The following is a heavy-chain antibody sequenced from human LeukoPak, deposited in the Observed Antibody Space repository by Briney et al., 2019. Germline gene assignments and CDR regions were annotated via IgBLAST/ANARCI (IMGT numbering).Heavy chain of an antibody. CDR3: ARDSFDPEAAAHFDY. J-gene: IGHJ4*02. CDR1: GGSISSYY. V-gene: IGHV4-4*07. Sequence: SETPSLTCTVSGGSISSYYWSWIRQPAGKGLEWIGRIYTSGSTNYNPSLKSRVTMSVDASKNQFSLKLSSVTAADTAVYYCARDSFDPEAAAHFDYWGQGTLVTVSS. CDR2: IYTSGST. D-gene: IGHD6-13*01.